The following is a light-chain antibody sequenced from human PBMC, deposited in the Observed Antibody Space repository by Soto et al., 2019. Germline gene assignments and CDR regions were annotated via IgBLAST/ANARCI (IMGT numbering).Light chain of an antibody. CDR1: SSNIGADYA. Sequence: QSVLTQPPSVSGAPGQRITITYTGSSSNIGADYAVHWYQQLPGAAPKLLIYANTNRPSGVPDRFSGSQSGTSASLAISGLQTGDEADYYCQSYDSGRSAVVFGGGTKLTVL. CDR2: ANT. J-gene: IGLJ2*01. CDR3: QSYDSGRSAVV. V-gene: IGLV1-40*01.